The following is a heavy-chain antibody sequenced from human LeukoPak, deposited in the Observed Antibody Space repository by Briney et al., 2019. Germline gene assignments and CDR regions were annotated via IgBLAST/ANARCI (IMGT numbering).Heavy chain of an antibody. CDR2: INHSGST. Sequence: SQTLSLTCAVSGGSITSGGYSWNWIRQPPGKGLEWIGEINHSGSTNYNPSLKSRVTISVDTSKNQFSLKLSSVTAADTAVYYCARDVYGSGSDTFDYWGQGTLVTVSS. D-gene: IGHD3-10*01. CDR3: ARDVYGSGSDTFDY. J-gene: IGHJ4*02. CDR1: GGSITSGGYS. V-gene: IGHV4-30-2*01.